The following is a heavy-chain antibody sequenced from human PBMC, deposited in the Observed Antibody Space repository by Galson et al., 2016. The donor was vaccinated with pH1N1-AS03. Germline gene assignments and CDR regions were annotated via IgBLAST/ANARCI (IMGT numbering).Heavy chain of an antibody. D-gene: IGHD2-2*01. CDR3: TLTSSAVPASNDF. V-gene: IGHV3-73*01. Sequence: SLRLSCAASGFTFSEFAVNWVRQASGKGLEWVGRIRSKTYSYATAYAASVKGRFTISRDDSRNTAYLQMNSLKIEDTAVYYCTLTSSAVPASNDFWGQGTLVTVSS. J-gene: IGHJ4*02. CDR1: GFTFSEFA. CDR2: IRSKTYSYAT.